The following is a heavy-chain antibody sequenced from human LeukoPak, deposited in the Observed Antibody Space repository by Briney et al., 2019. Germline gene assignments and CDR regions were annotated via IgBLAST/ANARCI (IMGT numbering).Heavy chain of an antibody. V-gene: IGHV3-48*04. CDR2: ITGGTTTIT. J-gene: IGHJ6*03. Sequence: GGSLRLSCAASGFTFSSYSMNWVRQAPGKGLEWLSYITGGTTTITYYADSAKGRFTISRDNAKNSLYLQMNSLRPEDTALYYCAKGGIHRGYYFYYMDVWGKGTTVTISS. CDR3: AKGGIHRGYYFYYMDV. D-gene: IGHD2/OR15-2a*01. CDR1: GFTFSSYS.